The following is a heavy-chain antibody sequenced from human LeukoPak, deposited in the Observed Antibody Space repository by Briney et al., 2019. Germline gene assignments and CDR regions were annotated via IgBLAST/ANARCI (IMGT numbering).Heavy chain of an antibody. Sequence: GGSLRLSCAASRFNLRSRDLNWVRQAPGKGLEWISYITATGSVVHYADSVKGRFSVLRDNTKNSLYLRMDSLRFEDTGLYYCATTAYYPYYYFDHWGRGDLVTVSS. CDR2: ITATGSVV. CDR1: RFNLRSRD. CDR3: ATTAYYPYYYFDH. J-gene: IGHJ4*02. V-gene: IGHV3-48*03. D-gene: IGHD4/OR15-4a*01.